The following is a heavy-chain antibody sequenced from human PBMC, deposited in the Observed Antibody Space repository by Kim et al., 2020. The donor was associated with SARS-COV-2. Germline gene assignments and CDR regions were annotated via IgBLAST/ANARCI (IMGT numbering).Heavy chain of an antibody. D-gene: IGHD3-16*01. CDR1: GFTFSSYF. V-gene: IGHV3-30*03. CDR3: ARGGMGWRQSDLDY. J-gene: IGHJ4*02. Sequence: GGSLRLSCAASGFTFSSYFMHWVRQAPGKGLEWVALISFDGSNTYYADSVKGRFTISRDDSKNTLFLQMNSLRPEDTAVYYCARGGMGWRQSDLDYWCQG. CDR2: ISFDGSNT.